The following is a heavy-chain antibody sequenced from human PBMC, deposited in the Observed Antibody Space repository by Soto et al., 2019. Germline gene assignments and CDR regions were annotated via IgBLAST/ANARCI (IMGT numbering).Heavy chain of an antibody. CDR3: ARRDIVGGWFDP. Sequence: ASVKVSCKASGYTFTSYDINLVRQATGQGLXWMXXMXXNXGXXXYXXXFQGRVTMTRNTSISTAYMELSSLRSDDTAVYYCARRDIVGGWFDPWGQGTLVTASS. CDR1: GYTFTSYD. V-gene: IGHV1-8*01. D-gene: IGHD2-15*01. J-gene: IGHJ5*02. CDR2: MXXNXGXX.